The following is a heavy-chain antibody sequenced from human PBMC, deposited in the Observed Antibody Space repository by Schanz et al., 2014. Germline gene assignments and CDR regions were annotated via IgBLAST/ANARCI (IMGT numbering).Heavy chain of an antibody. CDR2: ISTSNGNT. CDR1: GYTFVSYS. Sequence: QVQLVQSGAEVKKPGASVKVSCKASGYTFVSYSMHWVRQAPGQGLEWMGWISTSNGNTNYIQKLQGRVTMTRDTSTSTVYMELSSLRSEDTAVYYCARDGVDAAAGGNYWGQGTLVTVSS. D-gene: IGHD6-13*01. J-gene: IGHJ4*02. V-gene: IGHV1-46*03. CDR3: ARDGVDAAAGGNY.